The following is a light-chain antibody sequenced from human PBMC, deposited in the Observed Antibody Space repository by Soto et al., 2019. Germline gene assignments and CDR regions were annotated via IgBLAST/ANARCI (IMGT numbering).Light chain of an antibody. V-gene: IGLV2-11*01. CDR1: SSDVGGYNY. J-gene: IGLJ1*01. Sequence: QSALTQPRSVSGSPGQSVTISCTGTSSDVGGYNYVSWYQQHPGKAPKLMIYDVSKRPSGVPDRFSGSKSGNKASLTISGLQAEDEADYYCCSYAGSYVVFGTGTKLTVL. CDR3: CSYAGSYVV. CDR2: DVS.